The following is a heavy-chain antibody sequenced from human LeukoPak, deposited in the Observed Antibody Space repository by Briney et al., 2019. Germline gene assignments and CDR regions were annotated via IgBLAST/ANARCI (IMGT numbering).Heavy chain of an antibody. CDR2: ISYDGSNK. J-gene: IGHJ3*02. V-gene: IGHV3-30*18. Sequence: PGGSLRLSCAASGFTFSSYGMHWVRQAPGKGLEWVAVISYDGSNKYYADSVKGRFTISRDNSKNTLYLQMNSLRAEDTAVYYCANIRGYGDYYDAFDIWGQGTMVTVSS. D-gene: IGHD4-17*01. CDR3: ANIRGYGDYYDAFDI. CDR1: GFTFSSYG.